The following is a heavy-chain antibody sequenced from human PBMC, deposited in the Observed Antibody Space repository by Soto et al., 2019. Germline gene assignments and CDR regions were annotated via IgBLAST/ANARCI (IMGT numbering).Heavy chain of an antibody. CDR2: IRTKAYGGTT. Sequence: LILSCAASGFTFNNYVMTWVRQAPGEGLEWVGFIRTKAYGGTTEYAASVKGRFTISRDDSKSIAYLQMDSLKTEDTAVYYCTRDPYSGTYYPFDYWGQGTMVTVYS. CDR1: GFTFNNYV. D-gene: IGHD1-26*01. CDR3: TRDPYSGTYYPFDY. J-gene: IGHJ4*02. V-gene: IGHV3-49*04.